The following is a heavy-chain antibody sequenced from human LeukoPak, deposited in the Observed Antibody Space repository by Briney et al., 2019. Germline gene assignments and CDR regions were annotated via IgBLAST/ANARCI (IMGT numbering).Heavy chain of an antibody. V-gene: IGHV4-4*02. CDR1: GGSISSSNW. D-gene: IGHD3-22*01. CDR2: IYHSGST. J-gene: IGHJ4*02. CDR3: AREAGSYDSSGYYSLYYSFDY. Sequence: TSETLSLTCAVSGGSISSSNWWSWVRQPPGKGLEWIGEIYHSGSTNYNPSLKSRVTISVDTSKNQFSLKLTSVTAADTAVYYCAREAGSYDSSGYYSLYYSFDYWGQGTLVTVSS.